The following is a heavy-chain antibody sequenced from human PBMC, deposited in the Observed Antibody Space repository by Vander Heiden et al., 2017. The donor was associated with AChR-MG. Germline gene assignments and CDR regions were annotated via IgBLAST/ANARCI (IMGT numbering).Heavy chain of an antibody. CDR1: GFTFRSYC. V-gene: IGHV3-74*01. Sequence: EVQLVESGGGLVQPGGSLRLSCAASGFTFRSYCMDWGRQAPGKGLVWVSRINSDGSSTSYADAVKGRFTISRDNAKNTLYLQMNSLRAEDTAVYYCARGNRRYCSGGSCYAWFDPWGQGTLVTVSS. D-gene: IGHD2-15*01. J-gene: IGHJ5*02. CDR2: INSDGSST. CDR3: ARGNRRYCSGGSCYAWFDP.